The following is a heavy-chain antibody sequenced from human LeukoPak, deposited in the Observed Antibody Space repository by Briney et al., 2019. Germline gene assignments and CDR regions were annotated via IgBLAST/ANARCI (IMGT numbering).Heavy chain of an antibody. Sequence: GGSLRLSCAASGFIFSSYWMNWVRQAPGKGLEWVANIKQDGSEKYYVDSVKGRFTISRDNSKNTLYLQMNSLRAEDTAVYYCARTRYCSGGSCYAPSWFDPWGQGTLVTVSS. D-gene: IGHD2-15*01. CDR2: IKQDGSEK. J-gene: IGHJ5*02. V-gene: IGHV3-7*03. CDR1: GFIFSSYW. CDR3: ARTRYCSGGSCYAPSWFDP.